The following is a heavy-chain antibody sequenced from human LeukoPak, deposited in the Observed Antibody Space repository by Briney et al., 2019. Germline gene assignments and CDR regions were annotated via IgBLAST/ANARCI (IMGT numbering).Heavy chain of an antibody. CDR3: ASSDWDPPGYGMDV. Sequence: SETLSLTCTVSGGSISSYYWSWIRQPPGKGLEWIGYIYYSGSTNYNPSLKSRVTISVDTSKKQFSLKLSSVTAADSAVYYCASSDWDPPGYGMDVWGKGTTVTVSS. CDR2: IYYSGST. CDR1: GGSISSYY. J-gene: IGHJ6*04. D-gene: IGHD6-19*01. V-gene: IGHV4-59*01.